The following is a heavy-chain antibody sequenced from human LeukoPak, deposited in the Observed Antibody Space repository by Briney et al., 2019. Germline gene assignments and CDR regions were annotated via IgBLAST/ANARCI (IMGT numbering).Heavy chain of an antibody. CDR1: GGSFSGYY. Sequence: ETLSLTCAVYGGSFSGYYWSWIRQPPGKGLEWIGEINHSGSTNYNPSLKSRVTISVDTSKNQFSLKLSSVTAADTAVYYCARVDYCSGGSCYYYYYGMDVWGQGTTVTVSS. CDR2: INHSGST. V-gene: IGHV4-34*01. J-gene: IGHJ6*02. CDR3: ARVDYCSGGSCYYYYYGMDV. D-gene: IGHD2-15*01.